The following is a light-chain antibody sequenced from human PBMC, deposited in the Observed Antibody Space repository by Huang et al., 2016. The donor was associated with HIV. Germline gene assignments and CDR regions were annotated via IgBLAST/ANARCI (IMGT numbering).Light chain of an antibody. CDR2: ESS. Sequence: EIVMTQSPATLSVSPGERVTLSCRASQSISTNLAWYRQKPGQAPRLLIYESSTRATGIPARFSGSGSGTEFTLTISSLQSEDSAVYYCQQYNNWLALTFGGGTKVEIK. CDR1: QSISTN. CDR3: QQYNNWLALT. V-gene: IGKV3D-15*01. J-gene: IGKJ4*01.